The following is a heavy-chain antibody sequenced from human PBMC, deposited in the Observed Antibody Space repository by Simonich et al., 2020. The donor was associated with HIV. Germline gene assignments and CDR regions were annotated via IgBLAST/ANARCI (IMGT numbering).Heavy chain of an antibody. V-gene: IGHV4-34*01. D-gene: IGHD2-2*01. CDR2: NNHSGST. Sequence: QVQLQQWGAGLLKPSETLSLTCAVYGGSFSGYYWRWIRQPPGKGLGWIGENNHSGSTNYNPSLKSRVTISVDTSKNQFSLKLSSVTAADTAVYYCARGFYQRLYYFDYWGQGTLVTVSS. CDR1: GGSFSGYY. J-gene: IGHJ4*02. CDR3: ARGFYQRLYYFDY.